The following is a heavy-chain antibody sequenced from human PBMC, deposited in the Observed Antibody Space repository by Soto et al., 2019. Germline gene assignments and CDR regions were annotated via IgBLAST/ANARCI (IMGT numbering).Heavy chain of an antibody. J-gene: IGHJ4*02. CDR2: MFYSESI. V-gene: IGHV4-31*03. D-gene: IGHD6-6*01. CDR1: GDSISRGGHY. CDR3: ARALAARPTGDLYYFDY. Sequence: SETLSLTYTVSGDSISRGGHYWSWIRQHPGKGLEWIGYMFYSESIYYNPSLKSRVIIPVDASKNQFSLKLSSVTAADAAVYYCARALAARPTGDLYYFDYWGQGVLVTVSS.